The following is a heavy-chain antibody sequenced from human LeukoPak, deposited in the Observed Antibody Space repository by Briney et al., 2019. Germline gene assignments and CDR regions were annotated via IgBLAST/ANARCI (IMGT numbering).Heavy chain of an antibody. CDR3: ARFSRVTMGDVLGRPDKYNWFDP. V-gene: IGHV1-2*06. CDR1: GYTFTGYY. D-gene: IGHD4/OR15-4a*01. J-gene: IGHJ5*02. Sequence: ASVKVSCKASGYTFTGYYMHWVRQAPGQGLEWMGRLDPNGGGTNYAQKLQGRVTMTTDTSTSTAYMELRSLRSDDTAVYYCARFSRVTMGDVLGRPDKYNWFDPWGQGTLVTVSS. CDR2: LDPNGGGT.